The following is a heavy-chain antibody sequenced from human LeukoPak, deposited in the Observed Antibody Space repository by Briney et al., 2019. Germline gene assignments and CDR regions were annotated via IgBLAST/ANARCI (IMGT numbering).Heavy chain of an antibody. CDR1: GYTFTGYY. V-gene: IGHV1-2*02. Sequence: ASVKVSCKASGYTFTGYYMHWVRQAPGQGLEWMGWINPNSGGTNYAQKFQGRVTMTRDTSISTAYMELSRLRSDDTAVYYCARGGITIFGVVSYMDVWGKGTTVTVSS. CDR2: INPNSGGT. CDR3: ARGGITIFGVVSYMDV. D-gene: IGHD3-3*01. J-gene: IGHJ6*03.